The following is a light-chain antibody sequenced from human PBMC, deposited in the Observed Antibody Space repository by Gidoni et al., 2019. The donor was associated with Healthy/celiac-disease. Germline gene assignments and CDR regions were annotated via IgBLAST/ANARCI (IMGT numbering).Light chain of an antibody. V-gene: IGKV2-28*01. Sequence: DIVMTQSPLSLPVTPGEPASISCRSSQSLLHSNGYNYLDWYLQKPGQSPQLLIYLGSNRASGVPDRFSGSGSGTDFTLKISRVEAEDVGVYYCMQALQTHRFGGGTKVEIK. CDR1: QSLLHSNGYNY. CDR2: LGS. J-gene: IGKJ4*01. CDR3: MQALQTHR.